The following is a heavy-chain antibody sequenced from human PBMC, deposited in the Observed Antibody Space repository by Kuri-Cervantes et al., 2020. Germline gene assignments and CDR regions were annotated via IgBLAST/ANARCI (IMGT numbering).Heavy chain of an antibody. CDR1: GIIFSMYG. V-gene: IGHV3-30*02. Sequence: GGSLRLSCVASGIIFSMYGMHWVRRAPGKGLEWVAFIRYDGSNKYYADSVKGRFTISRDNAKNSLYLQMNSLRAEDTAVYYCARDSYDSRTNPEYYFDYWGQGTLVTVSS. CDR2: IRYDGSNK. J-gene: IGHJ4*02. D-gene: IGHD3-22*01. CDR3: ARDSYDSRTNPEYYFDY.